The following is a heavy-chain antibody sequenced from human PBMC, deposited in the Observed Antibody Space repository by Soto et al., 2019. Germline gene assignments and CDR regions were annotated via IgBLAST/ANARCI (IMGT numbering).Heavy chain of an antibody. J-gene: IGHJ6*02. Sequence: GGSLRLSCAASGFTFSSYSMNWVRQAPGKGLVWVSGVNSDGSSTSHADSVKGRFTISRDNAKNTLYLQMNSLRAEDTAVYYCGRGGYCSNGVCYSSYYGMDVWGQGTTVTVSS. CDR2: VNSDGSST. V-gene: IGHV3-74*01. CDR1: GFTFSSYS. D-gene: IGHD2-8*01. CDR3: GRGGYCSNGVCYSSYYGMDV.